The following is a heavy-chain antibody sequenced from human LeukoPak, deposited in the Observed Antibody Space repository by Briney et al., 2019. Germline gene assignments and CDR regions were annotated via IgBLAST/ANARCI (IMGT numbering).Heavy chain of an antibody. Sequence: GGSLRLSCTASGFTFSSYAMSWVRQAPGKGLEWISSISAGGDITHYADSMQGRFTISRDNSKNTLCLQMNSLRAEDTAVYYCAKESPQFDYWGQGTLVTVSS. J-gene: IGHJ4*02. V-gene: IGHV3-23*01. CDR3: AKESPQFDY. CDR2: ISAGGDIT. CDR1: GFTFSSYA.